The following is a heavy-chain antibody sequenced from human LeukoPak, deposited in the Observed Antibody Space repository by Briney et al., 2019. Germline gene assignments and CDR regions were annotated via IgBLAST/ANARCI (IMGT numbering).Heavy chain of an antibody. Sequence: SETLSLTCTVSGASISAFHWTWFRQPAGKGLEWIGLIYSSGSTLFNPSLKSRVAMSVDLTKNQLSLRLTSVTAADTAMYYCARKDGDYWGRGTLVTVSS. CDR2: IYSSGST. CDR1: GASISAFH. J-gene: IGHJ4*02. V-gene: IGHV4-4*07. CDR3: ARKDGDY.